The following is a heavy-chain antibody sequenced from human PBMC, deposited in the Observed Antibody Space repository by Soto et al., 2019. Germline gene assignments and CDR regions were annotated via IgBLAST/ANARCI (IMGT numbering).Heavy chain of an antibody. J-gene: IGHJ5*02. CDR1: GYTFTSYG. CDR2: ISAYNGNT. D-gene: IGHD3-10*01. Sequence: GASVKVSCKASGYTFTSYGISWVRQAPGQGLEWMGWISAYNGNTNYAQKLQGRVTMTTDTSTSTAYMELRSLRSEDTAVYYCARLRYGSGSYYKIPNWFDPWGQGTLVTVSS. CDR3: ARLRYGSGSYYKIPNWFDP. V-gene: IGHV1-18*04.